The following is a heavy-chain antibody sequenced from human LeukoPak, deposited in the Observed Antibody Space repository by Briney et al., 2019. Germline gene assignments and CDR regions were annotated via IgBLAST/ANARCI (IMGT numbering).Heavy chain of an antibody. D-gene: IGHD2-15*01. V-gene: IGHV3-7*01. J-gene: IGHJ4*02. CDR1: GFTFSSYW. Sequence: GGSLRLSCAASGFTFSSYWMSWVRQAPGKGLEWVANIKQDGSEKYYVDSVKGRFTISRDNAKNSPYLQMNSLRAEDTAVYYCARAFGGFTRHTTAYFDYWGQGTLVTVSS. CDR3: ARAFGGFTRHTTAYFDY. CDR2: IKQDGSEK.